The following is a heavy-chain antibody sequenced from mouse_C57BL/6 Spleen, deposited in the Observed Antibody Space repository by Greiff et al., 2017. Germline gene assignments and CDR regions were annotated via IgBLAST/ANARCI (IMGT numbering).Heavy chain of an antibody. D-gene: IGHD1-1*01. CDR2: IWSGGST. Sequence: VQLQQSGPGLVQPSQSLSITCTVSGFSLTSYGVHWVRQSPGKGLEWLGVIWSGGSTDYNAAFISKLSISKDNSKSQVFFKMNSRQADDTAIYXSARIVARYGSSYYWYFAVWGTGTTVTVSS. J-gene: IGHJ1*03. V-gene: IGHV2-2*01. CDR3: ARIVARYGSSYYWYFAV. CDR1: GFSLTSYG.